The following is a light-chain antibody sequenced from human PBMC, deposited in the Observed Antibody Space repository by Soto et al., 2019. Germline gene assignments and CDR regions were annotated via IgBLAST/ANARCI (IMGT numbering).Light chain of an antibody. CDR2: EVT. V-gene: IGLV2-14*01. Sequence: QSALTQPASVSGSPGQSVTISCTGTSSDVGGYNYVSWYQQHPDKAPKLIIYEVTYRPSGVSNRFSGSKSGNTASLTISGLQAEDEADYYCSSYTTTSTLVKFGGGTKVTVL. J-gene: IGLJ2*01. CDR3: SSYTTTSTLVK. CDR1: SSDVGGYNY.